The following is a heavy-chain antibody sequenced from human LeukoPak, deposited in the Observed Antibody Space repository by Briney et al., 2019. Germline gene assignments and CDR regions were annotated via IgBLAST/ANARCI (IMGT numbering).Heavy chain of an antibody. CDR1: GFTLRSYS. D-gene: IGHD1-26*01. CDR2: ISGTGTYI. Sequence: PGGSLRLSCAASGFTLRSYSMHWVRQAPGKGLEWVSSISGTGTYIYYADSVKGRFTISRDNAKNSLYLQMNSPRAEDTAVYYCARVRESSPYYYYYYYMDVWGKGTTVTVSS. V-gene: IGHV3-21*01. J-gene: IGHJ6*03. CDR3: ARVRESSPYYYYYYYMDV.